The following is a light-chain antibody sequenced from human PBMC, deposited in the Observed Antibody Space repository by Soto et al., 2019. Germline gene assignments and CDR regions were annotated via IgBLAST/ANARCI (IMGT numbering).Light chain of an antibody. Sequence: EIVLTQSPATLSLSPGERATLFCRASQSVGSSLAWYQQKPGQAPRLLIYDASTRATGIPARFSGSGSGTDFTVTMSSLEPEGFAVYYCQQRTNWPLTFRGGTKVEIK. V-gene: IGKV3-11*01. CDR1: QSVGSS. J-gene: IGKJ4*01. CDR3: QQRTNWPLT. CDR2: DAS.